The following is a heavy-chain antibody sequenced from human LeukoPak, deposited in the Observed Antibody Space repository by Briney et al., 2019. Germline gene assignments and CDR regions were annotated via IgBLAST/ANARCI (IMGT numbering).Heavy chain of an antibody. CDR3: AKGNIALAGSDY. CDR2: ISVSGGST. V-gene: IGHV3-23*01. D-gene: IGHD6-13*01. CDR1: GFTFSSYA. J-gene: IGHJ4*02. Sequence: GGSLRLSCAASGFTFSSYAMTWVRQAPGKGLEWVSAISVSGGSTYYADSVKGRFTISRDNSKSTLYLQMNSLRAEDTAVYYCAKGNIALAGSDYWGQGTLVTVSS.